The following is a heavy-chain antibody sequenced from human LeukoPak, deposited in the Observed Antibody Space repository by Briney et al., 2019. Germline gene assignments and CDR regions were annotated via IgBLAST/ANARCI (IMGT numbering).Heavy chain of an antibody. Sequence: PGGSLRLSCAASGFTFSGYAMSWVRQAPGKGLEWVSVISGGGGSTYYADSVKGRFTISRDNSKSTLYLQMNSLRAEDTAIYYCAKARFGVLTRWDYWGQGTLVTVSS. V-gene: IGHV3-23*01. CDR1: GFTFSGYA. D-gene: IGHD3-3*01. J-gene: IGHJ4*02. CDR3: AKARFGVLTRWDY. CDR2: ISGGGGST.